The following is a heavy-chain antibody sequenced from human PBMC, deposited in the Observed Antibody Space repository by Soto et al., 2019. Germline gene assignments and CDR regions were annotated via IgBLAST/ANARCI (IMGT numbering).Heavy chain of an antibody. V-gene: IGHV1-2*02. CDR3: ARGLYLGLDY. Sequence: GASVKVSCKASGYTFTDYYMHWVRQAPGQGLAWMGWINPNTGGTNYAQRFQGRVTMTRDTSISTAYMELSRLRSDDTAVYYCARGLYLGLDYWGQGTLVTVSS. J-gene: IGHJ4*02. CDR1: GYTFTDYY. D-gene: IGHD2-8*01. CDR2: INPNTGGT.